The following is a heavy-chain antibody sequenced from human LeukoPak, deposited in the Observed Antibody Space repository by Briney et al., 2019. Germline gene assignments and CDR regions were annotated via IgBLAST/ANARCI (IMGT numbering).Heavy chain of an antibody. CDR3: AGYYDFWSGYPVY. D-gene: IGHD3-3*01. CDR1: GFTFSSYA. V-gene: IGHV3-23*01. CDR2: ISGSGGST. J-gene: IGHJ4*02. Sequence: PGGSLRLSCAASGFTFSSYAMSWVRQAPGKGLGWVSAISGSGGSTYYADSVKGRFTISRDNSKNTLYLQMNSLRAEDTAVYYCAGYYDFWSGYPVYWGQGTLVTVSS.